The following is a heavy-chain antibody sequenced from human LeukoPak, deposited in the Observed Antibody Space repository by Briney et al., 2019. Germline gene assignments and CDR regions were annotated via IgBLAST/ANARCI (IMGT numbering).Heavy chain of an antibody. CDR3: ASDEWSGYSPGYMDV. CDR1: GFTFSSYG. Sequence: YPGGSLRLSCAASGFTFSSYGMHWVRQAPGKGLGWVAFIRYDGSNKYYADSVKGRFTISRDNSKNTLYLQMNSLRAEDTAVYYCASDEWSGYSPGYMDVWGKGTTVTVSS. J-gene: IGHJ6*03. V-gene: IGHV3-30*02. CDR2: IRYDGSNK. D-gene: IGHD3-3*01.